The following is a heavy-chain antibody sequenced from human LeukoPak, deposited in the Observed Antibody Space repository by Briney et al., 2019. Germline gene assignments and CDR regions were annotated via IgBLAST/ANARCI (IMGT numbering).Heavy chain of an antibody. Sequence: GASVKVSCKASGYTFTSYDINWVRQATGQGLEWMGWMNPNSGNTGYAQKFQGRVTITRNTSISTAYMELSSLRSEDTAVYYCARGPYYGSGGYNFLGYWGQGTLVTVSS. D-gene: IGHD3-10*01. J-gene: IGHJ4*02. CDR1: GYTFTSYD. CDR2: MNPNSGNT. CDR3: ARGPYYGSGGYNFLGY. V-gene: IGHV1-8*03.